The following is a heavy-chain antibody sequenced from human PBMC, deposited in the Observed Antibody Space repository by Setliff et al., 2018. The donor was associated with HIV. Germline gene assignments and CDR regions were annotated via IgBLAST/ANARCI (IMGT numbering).Heavy chain of an antibody. V-gene: IGHV3-48*04. D-gene: IGHD1-26*01. Sequence: GGSLRLSCAASGFTFGGYCMNWVRQAPGKGLQWLSYISSSGDSVYGDSMKGRITISRDNAKNSLYLQMYSPRAEDTAIYYCARDRLDGAYSGSYLRGYWGQGTLVTVSS. J-gene: IGHJ4*02. CDR3: ARDRLDGAYSGSYLRGY. CDR1: GFTFGGYC. CDR2: ISSSGDSV.